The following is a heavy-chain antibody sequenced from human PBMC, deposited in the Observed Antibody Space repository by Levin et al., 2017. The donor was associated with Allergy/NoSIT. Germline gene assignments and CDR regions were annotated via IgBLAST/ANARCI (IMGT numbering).Heavy chain of an antibody. J-gene: IGHJ4*02. V-gene: IGHV3-11*01. D-gene: IGHD3-22*01. CDR1: GFTFTDYY. Sequence: LSLTCAASGFTFTDYYMSWIRQAPGKGLEWISYISGTSTSIYYADSVRGRFTISRDNTKNSLFLQLNSLRAEDTAVYYCAREAYYYDTTTYYTPNDYWGQGTLVTVSS. CDR3: AREAYYYDTTTYYTPNDY. CDR2: ISGTSTSI.